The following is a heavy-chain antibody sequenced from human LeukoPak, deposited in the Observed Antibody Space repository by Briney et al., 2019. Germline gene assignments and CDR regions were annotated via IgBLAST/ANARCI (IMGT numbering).Heavy chain of an antibody. CDR1: GFTVSDNY. CDR2: INHSGST. CDR3: ARGRNSSGWTQSAYYFDY. D-gene: IGHD6-19*01. J-gene: IGHJ4*02. Sequence: GSLRLSCAASGFTVSDNYMSWVRQPPGKGLEWIGEINHSGSTNYNPSLKSRVTISVDTSKNQFSLKLSSVTAADTAVYYCARGRNSSGWTQSAYYFDYWGQGTLVTVSS. V-gene: IGHV4-34*01.